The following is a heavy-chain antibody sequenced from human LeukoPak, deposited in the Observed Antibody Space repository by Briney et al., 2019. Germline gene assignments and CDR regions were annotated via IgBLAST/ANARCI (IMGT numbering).Heavy chain of an antibody. V-gene: IGHV4-34*01. CDR1: AGSFSAYY. CDR3: VRGSRVYCGGDCYYY. Sequence: SQTLSLSCTVFAGSFSAYYWSWIRQPPEKVLELFGEINPSGSTNYNPSLKTRVTISTDTSKNHFSLNLNSVTAADTGVYYCVRGSRVYCGGDCYYYWGQGTLVTVSS. J-gene: IGHJ4*02. CDR2: INPSGST. D-gene: IGHD2-21*02.